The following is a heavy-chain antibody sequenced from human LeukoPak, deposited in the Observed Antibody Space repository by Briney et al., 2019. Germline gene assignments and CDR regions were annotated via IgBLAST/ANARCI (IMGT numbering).Heavy chain of an antibody. CDR1: GGSISSYY. V-gene: IGHV4-34*01. D-gene: IGHD3-10*01. CDR3: ARSRTYYYGSGGYYYYGMDV. Sequence: SETLSLTCTVSGGSISSYYWSWIRQPPGKGLEWIGEINHSGSTNYNPSLKSRVTISVDTSKNQFSLKLSSVTAADTAVYYCARSRTYYYGSGGYYYYGMDVWGQGTTVTVSS. CDR2: INHSGST. J-gene: IGHJ6*02.